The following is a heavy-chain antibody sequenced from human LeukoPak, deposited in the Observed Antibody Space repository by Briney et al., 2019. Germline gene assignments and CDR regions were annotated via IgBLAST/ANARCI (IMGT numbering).Heavy chain of an antibody. CDR3: AKGPYSGFS. CDR1: GFTFSSYA. CDR2: ISYDGSNK. D-gene: IGHD1-26*01. Sequence: GGSLRPSCAASGFTFSSYAIHWVRQAPGKGLEWVALISYDGSNKYYADSVKGRFTISRDNSKSTLYLQMNSLRAEDTAVYYCAKGPYSGFSWGQGTLVTVSS. J-gene: IGHJ5*02. V-gene: IGHV3-30*04.